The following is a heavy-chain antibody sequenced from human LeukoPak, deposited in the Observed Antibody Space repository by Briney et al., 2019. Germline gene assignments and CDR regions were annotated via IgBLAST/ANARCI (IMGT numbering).Heavy chain of an antibody. J-gene: IGHJ6*03. CDR1: GYTFTGYY. V-gene: IGHV1-2*02. CDR3: ARARDNYYYMDV. CDR2: INPNSGGT. Sequence: ASVKVSCKASGYTFTGYYMHWVRQAPGQGLEWMGWINPNSGGTNYAQKFQGRVTMTRDTSISTAYMELGRLRSDDTAVYYCARARDNYYYMDVWGKGTTVTISS. D-gene: IGHD5-24*01.